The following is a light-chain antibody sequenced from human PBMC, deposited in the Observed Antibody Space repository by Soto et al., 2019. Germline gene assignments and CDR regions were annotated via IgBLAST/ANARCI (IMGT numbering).Light chain of an antibody. CDR2: AAS. CDR3: QQSYSTSWT. J-gene: IGKJ1*01. V-gene: IGKV1-39*01. Sequence: DIQMTQSPSSLSASVGDRVTITCRASQSISSYLNWYQQKPGKAPKLLINAASSLQSGVPSRFSGSGSGTDFTLTISSLQPEDFATYSCQQSYSTSWTFGQGTKVEIK. CDR1: QSISSY.